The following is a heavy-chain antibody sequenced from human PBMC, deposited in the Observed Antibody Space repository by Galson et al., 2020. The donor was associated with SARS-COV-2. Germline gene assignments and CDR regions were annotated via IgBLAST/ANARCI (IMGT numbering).Heavy chain of an antibody. J-gene: IGHJ6*02. D-gene: IGHD4-17*01. CDR3: ARDIGDYARYSGMDV. CDR1: GFTFSRSG. V-gene: IGHV3-30*03. CDR2: ISHDGTFK. Sequence: GESLKISCMTSGFTFSRSGMHWVRQAPGKGLEWVAGISHDGTFKDYTASVRGRFTISRDNAKNSLYLQMISLRAEDTALYYCARDIGDYARYSGMDVWGQGTTVTVSS.